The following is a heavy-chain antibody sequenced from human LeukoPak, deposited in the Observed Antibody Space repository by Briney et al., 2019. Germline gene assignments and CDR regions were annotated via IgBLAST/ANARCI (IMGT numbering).Heavy chain of an antibody. D-gene: IGHD1-1*01. J-gene: IGHJ6*02. V-gene: IGHV3-23*01. CDR2: ISGNGGST. CDR1: GFTLSSYA. Sequence: PGGSLRLSCAASGFTLSSYAMSWVRQAPGKGLEWVSVISGNGGSTYYADSVKGRFTISRDNSKNTLYLQMNSLRVEDTAVYYCAKPGTTLYYYYGMDVWGQGTTVTVSS. CDR3: AKPGTTLYYYYGMDV.